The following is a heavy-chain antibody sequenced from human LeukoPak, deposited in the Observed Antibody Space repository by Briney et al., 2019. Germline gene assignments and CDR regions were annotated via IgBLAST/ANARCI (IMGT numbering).Heavy chain of an antibody. Sequence: SETLSLTCTVSGYSISSGYYWGWIRPPPGKGLEWIGSIYHSGSTYYNPSLKSRVTISVDTSKNQFSLKLSSVTAADTAVYYCARGRDLTNRPGGLSDFWGQGTLVTVSS. CDR3: ARGRDLTNRPGGLSDF. V-gene: IGHV4-38-2*02. D-gene: IGHD2-8*01. CDR1: GYSISSGYY. J-gene: IGHJ4*02. CDR2: IYHSGST.